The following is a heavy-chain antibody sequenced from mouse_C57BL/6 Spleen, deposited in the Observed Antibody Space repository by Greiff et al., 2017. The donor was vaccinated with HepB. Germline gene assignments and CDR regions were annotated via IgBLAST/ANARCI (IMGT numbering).Heavy chain of an antibody. CDR1: GFSLSTFGMG. V-gene: IGHV8-8*01. Sequence: QVTLKVCGPGILQPSQTLSLTCSFSGFSLSTFGMGVGWIRQPSGKGLEWLAHIWWDDDKYYNPALKSRLTISKDTSKNQVFLKIANVDTADTATYYCARMREYYYGSSPFAYWGQGTLVTVSA. CDR2: IWWDDDK. D-gene: IGHD1-1*01. CDR3: ARMREYYYGSSPFAY. J-gene: IGHJ3*01.